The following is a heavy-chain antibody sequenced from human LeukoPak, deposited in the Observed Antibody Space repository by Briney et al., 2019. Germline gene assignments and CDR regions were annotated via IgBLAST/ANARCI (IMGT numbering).Heavy chain of an antibody. CDR2: INPSRGGT. V-gene: IGHV1-2*02. CDR1: GYTFTDYY. Sequence: ASVKVSCKASGYTFTDYYMHWLRQAPGQGPEWMGWINPSRGGTNYAQKFQARVTMTRDTSIATTYMELNRLTSDDTAVYFCAREMDSSEAFDIWGQGTLVTVSS. D-gene: IGHD3-22*01. J-gene: IGHJ3*02. CDR3: AREMDSSEAFDI.